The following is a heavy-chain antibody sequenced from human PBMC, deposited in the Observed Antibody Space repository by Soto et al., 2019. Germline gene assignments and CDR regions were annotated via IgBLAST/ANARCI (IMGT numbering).Heavy chain of an antibody. CDR1: GFTFSSYA. V-gene: IGHV3-23*01. D-gene: IGHD2-2*01. CDR2: ISGSGGST. Sequence: EVQLLESGGGLVQPGGSLRLSCAASGFTFSSYAMSWVRQAPGKGLEWVSAISGSGGSTYYADSVKGRFTISRDNSKNTLYLQMNGLSAEDTAVYYCAKDALGYCISTSCLGPDYWGQGTLVTVSS. CDR3: AKDALGYCISTSCLGPDY. J-gene: IGHJ4*02.